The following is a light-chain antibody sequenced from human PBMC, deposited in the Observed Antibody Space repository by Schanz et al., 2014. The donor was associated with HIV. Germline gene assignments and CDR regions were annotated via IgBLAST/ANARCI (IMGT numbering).Light chain of an antibody. CDR1: SSNIGTYN. J-gene: IGLJ1*01. CDR3: QSYDSSLSGSRV. Sequence: QSVLTQPPSASGTPGQRVAISCSGSSSNIGTYNVNWYQQLPGTAPRLLIYTQDQRPSGVPDRFSGSKSGTSASLAISGLQSEDEADYYCQSYDSSLSGSRVFGTGTKLTVL. V-gene: IGLV1-44*01. CDR2: TQD.